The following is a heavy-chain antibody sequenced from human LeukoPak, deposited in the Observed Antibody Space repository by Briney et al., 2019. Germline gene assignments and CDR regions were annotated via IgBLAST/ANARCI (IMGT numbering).Heavy chain of an antibody. D-gene: IGHD2-2*01. CDR3: ARDDRVQAALDY. V-gene: IGHV1-69*06. Sequence: SVKVSCKASGGTFSSYAISWVRQAPGQGLEWMGRIIPIFGTANYAQKFQGGVTITADKSTSTAYMELSSLRSEDTAVYYCARDDRVQAALDYWGQGTLVTVSS. CDR1: GGTFSSYA. CDR2: IIPIFGTA. J-gene: IGHJ4*02.